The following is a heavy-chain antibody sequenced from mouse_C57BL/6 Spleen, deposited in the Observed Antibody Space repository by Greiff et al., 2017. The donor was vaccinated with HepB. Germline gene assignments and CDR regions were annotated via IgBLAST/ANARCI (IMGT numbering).Heavy chain of an antibody. J-gene: IGHJ1*03. V-gene: IGHV1-55*01. Sequence: VQLQQPGAELVKPGASVKMSCKASGYTFTSYWITWVKQRPGQGLEWIGDIYPGSGSTNYNEKFKSKATLTVDTSSSTAYMQLSSLTSEDSAVYYCARSRQDYYGSSYWYFDVWGTGTTVTVSS. D-gene: IGHD1-1*01. CDR1: GYTFTSYW. CDR3: ARSRQDYYGSSYWYFDV. CDR2: IYPGSGST.